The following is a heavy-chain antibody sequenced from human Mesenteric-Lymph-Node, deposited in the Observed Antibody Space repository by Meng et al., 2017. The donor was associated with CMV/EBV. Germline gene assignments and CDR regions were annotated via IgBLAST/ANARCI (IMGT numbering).Heavy chain of an antibody. CDR2: INHSGVP. J-gene: IGHJ4*02. CDR1: GGSFSGYY. CDR3: ARGSDIPVNNY. D-gene: IGHD2-15*01. V-gene: IGHV4-34*01. Sequence: QVQLQQWGAGLLKPSETASLTCAVYGGSFSGYYWSWIRQPPGKGLEWIGEINHSGVPNYNPSLKSRVTISLDRSKNQFSLKLSSVTAEDTAVYYCARGSDIPVNNYWGQGTLVTVSS.